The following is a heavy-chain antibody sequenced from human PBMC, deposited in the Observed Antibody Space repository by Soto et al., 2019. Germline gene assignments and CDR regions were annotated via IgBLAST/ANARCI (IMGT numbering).Heavy chain of an antibody. CDR3: ARVERRDAFEI. Sequence: PGGSLRLSCAASGFNFGVFWMGWVRQAPGKGLEWVADINQDGSEKYYVDSVKGRFTISRDNAKTSLYLQMYSLRVEDTAVYYCARVERRDAFEIWGQGTLVIVSS. V-gene: IGHV3-7*01. J-gene: IGHJ3*02. CDR1: GFNFGVFW. D-gene: IGHD1-1*01. CDR2: INQDGSEK.